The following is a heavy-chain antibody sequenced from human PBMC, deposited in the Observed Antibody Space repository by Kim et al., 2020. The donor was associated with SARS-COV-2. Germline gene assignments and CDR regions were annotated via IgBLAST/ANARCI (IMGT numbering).Heavy chain of an antibody. V-gene: IGHV3-33*05. CDR1: GFTFSSYG. J-gene: IGHJ4*02. Sequence: GGSLRLSCAASGFTFSSYGMHWVRQAPGKGLGWVAVISYDGSNNYYADSVKGRFTISRDNSINTLYLQMNSLRAEDTAVYSCARDRAASGSTRGPFDCWGQGPLVIVSS. D-gene: IGHD1-26*01. CDR2: ISYDGSNN. CDR3: ARDRAASGSTRGPFDC.